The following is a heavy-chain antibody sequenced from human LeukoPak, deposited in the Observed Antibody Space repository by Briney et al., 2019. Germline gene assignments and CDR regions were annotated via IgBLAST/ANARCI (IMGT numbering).Heavy chain of an antibody. D-gene: IGHD3-16*02. CDR1: GFTFSSYW. CDR3: ARGEYDYVWGSYPQSDY. V-gene: IGHV3-74*01. J-gene: IGHJ4*02. Sequence: GGSLRLSCAASGFTFSSYWMHWFRQAPGKGLVWVSRINSDGSSTSYADSVKGRFTISRDNAKNTLYLQMNSLRAEDTAVYYCARGEYDYVWGSYPQSDYWGQGTLVTVSS. CDR2: INSDGSST.